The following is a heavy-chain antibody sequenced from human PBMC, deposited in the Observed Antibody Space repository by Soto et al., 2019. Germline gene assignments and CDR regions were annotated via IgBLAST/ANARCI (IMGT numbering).Heavy chain of an antibody. V-gene: IGHV1-69*04. CDR2: IIPILGIA. J-gene: IGHJ4*02. D-gene: IGHD6-19*01. CDR1: DTPSPAT. Sequence: SVKVSARHLDTPSPATISWVRQAPGQGLEWMGRIIPILGIANYAQKFQGRVTITADKSTSTAYMELSSLRSEDTAVYYCARDPIAVAGTYQLSWGQGTLVTVSS. CDR3: ARDPIAVAGTYQLS.